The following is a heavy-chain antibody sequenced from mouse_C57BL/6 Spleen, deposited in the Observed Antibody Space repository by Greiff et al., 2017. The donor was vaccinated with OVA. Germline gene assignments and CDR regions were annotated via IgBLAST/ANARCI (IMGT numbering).Heavy chain of an antibody. CDR1: GFTFSSYA. D-gene: IGHD1-1*01. V-gene: IGHV5-4*03. CDR3: ARVITTVSRGWYFDV. CDR2: ISDGGSYT. Sequence: EVKLMASGGGLVKPGGSLKLSCAASGFTFSSYAMSWVRQTPEKRLEWVATISDGGSYTYYPDNVKGRFTISRDNAKNNLYLQMSHLKSEDTAMYYCARVITTVSRGWYFDVWGTGTTVTVSS. J-gene: IGHJ1*03.